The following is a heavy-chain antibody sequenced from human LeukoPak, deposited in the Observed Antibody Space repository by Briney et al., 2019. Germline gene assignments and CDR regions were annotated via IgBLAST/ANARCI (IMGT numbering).Heavy chain of an antibody. CDR3: ARQQQLAIDY. CDR2: INPDTGDT. J-gene: IGHJ4*02. V-gene: IGHV1-2*02. CDR1: GYTFTDYY. D-gene: IGHD6-13*01. Sequence: GASVKVSCKASGYTFTDYYMHWVRQAPGQGLEWMGWINPDTGDTNYAQKFQGRITMTRDTSISTAYMELSRLRSDDTAVYYCARQQQLAIDYWGQGALVTVSS.